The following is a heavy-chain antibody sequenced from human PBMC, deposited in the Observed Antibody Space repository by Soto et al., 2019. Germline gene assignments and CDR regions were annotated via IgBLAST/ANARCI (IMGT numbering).Heavy chain of an antibody. Sequence: AAVKVSCKASGYTFTSYYIHWVRQAPGQGLEWMGWINPITGGTNYAPKFQGRVTMTRDTSITTAYMELSRLRSDDTAVYYCARNYYDSSDRDYLDYWGQGTPVTVSS. V-gene: IGHV1-2*02. D-gene: IGHD3-22*01. J-gene: IGHJ4*02. CDR1: GYTFTSYY. CDR3: ARNYYDSSDRDYLDY. CDR2: INPITGGT.